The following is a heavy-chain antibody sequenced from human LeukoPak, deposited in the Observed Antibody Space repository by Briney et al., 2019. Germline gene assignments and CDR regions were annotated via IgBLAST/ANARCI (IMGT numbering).Heavy chain of an antibody. D-gene: IGHD2-15*01. V-gene: IGHV3-11*04. J-gene: IGHJ3*02. CDR1: GFTFSDYY. CDR3: AKDGYCSGGSCYGDLAFDI. Sequence: GGSLRLSCAASGFTFSDYYMSWIRQAPGKGLEWVSYFSSSGSTIYYADSVKGRFTISRDNSKNTLYLQMNSLRAEDTAVYYCAKDGYCSGGSCYGDLAFDIWGQGTMVTVSS. CDR2: FSSSGSTI.